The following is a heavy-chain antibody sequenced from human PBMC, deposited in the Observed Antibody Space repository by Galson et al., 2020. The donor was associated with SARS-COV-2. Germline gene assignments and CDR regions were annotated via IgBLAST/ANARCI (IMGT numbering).Heavy chain of an antibody. V-gene: IGHV3-9*01. CDR1: GFTFDAYA. CDR3: AKATHYDYDGSDY. Sequence: LKISCAAPGFTFDAYAMYWVRQAPGKGLEWVAGISWNSNNMGYADSVKGRFTISRDNAKNSLHLQMNSLRPDDTALYYCAKATHYDYDGSDYWGQGTLVTVSS. CDR2: ISWNSNNM. J-gene: IGHJ4*02. D-gene: IGHD3-16*01.